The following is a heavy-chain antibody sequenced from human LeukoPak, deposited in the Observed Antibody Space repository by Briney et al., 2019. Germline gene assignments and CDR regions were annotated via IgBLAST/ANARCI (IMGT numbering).Heavy chain of an antibody. D-gene: IGHD7-27*01. CDR3: AKSGRNWAYLEY. J-gene: IGHJ4*02. V-gene: IGHV3-30*18. CDR1: GFTFSSYG. Sequence: PGGSLRLSCAASGFTFSSYGMHWVRQAPGKGLEWVAVISYDGSNKYYADSVKGRFTISRDNCKNTLYLQMNSLRAEDTAVYYCAKSGRNWAYLEYWGQGTLVTVSS. CDR2: ISYDGSNK.